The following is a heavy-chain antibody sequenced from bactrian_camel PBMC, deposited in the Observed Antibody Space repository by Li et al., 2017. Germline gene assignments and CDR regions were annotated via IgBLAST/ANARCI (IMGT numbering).Heavy chain of an antibody. D-gene: IGHD2*01. J-gene: IGHJ4*01. CDR1: GFTFSNYD. V-gene: IGHV3S40*01. CDR3: ARDRPVYSGGDYFMLWTFAY. CDR2: INSGSAST. Sequence: VQLVESGGGLVQPGGSLRLSCAASGFTFSNYDMSWVRQAPGKGLEWVSSINSGSASTYYADSVKGRFTISRDNAKNTLYLQMNSLKTEDTAIYYCARDRPVYSGGDYFMLWTFAYWGQGTQVTVS.